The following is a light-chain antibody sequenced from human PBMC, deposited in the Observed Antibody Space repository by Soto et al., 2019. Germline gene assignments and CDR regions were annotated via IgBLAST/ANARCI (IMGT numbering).Light chain of an antibody. Sequence: EIVLTQAPGTLSLSPGERATLSCRASQSVSSSSFAWYQQKPGQAPRLLIYGTSSRATGIPDRFSGSGSGTDFTLIISRLEPEDFAVYYCQQYRSSPPYTFGQGTKLEIK. J-gene: IGKJ2*01. CDR1: QSVSSSS. V-gene: IGKV3-20*01. CDR3: QQYRSSPPYT. CDR2: GTS.